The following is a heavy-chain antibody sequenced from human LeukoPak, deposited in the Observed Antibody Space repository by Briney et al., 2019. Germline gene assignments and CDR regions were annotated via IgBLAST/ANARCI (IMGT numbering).Heavy chain of an antibody. D-gene: IGHD3-9*01. CDR2: IVYSGST. CDR1: GGSISSSSYY. CDR3: ARHFFDWFRMKWFDP. Sequence: SETLSLTCTVSGGSISSSSYYWGWIRHPLGKGLEWIGSIVYSGSTYYNPSLKSRVTISADTAENQFSLKLSSVTAADTAVYYCARHFFDWFRMKWFDPWGQGTLVTVSS. J-gene: IGHJ5*02. V-gene: IGHV4-39*01.